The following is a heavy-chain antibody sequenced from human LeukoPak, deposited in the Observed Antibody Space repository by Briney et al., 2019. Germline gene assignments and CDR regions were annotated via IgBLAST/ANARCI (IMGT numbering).Heavy chain of an antibody. Sequence: ASVKVSCKASGYTFTSYGISWVRQAPGQGLEWMGWISAYNGNTNYAQKFQGRVTMTRDTSISTAYMELSRLRSDDTAVYYCARDMGSNWSFDHWGQGTLVTVSS. CDR2: ISAYNGNT. CDR3: ARDMGSNWSFDH. D-gene: IGHD6-13*01. V-gene: IGHV1-18*01. J-gene: IGHJ4*02. CDR1: GYTFTSYG.